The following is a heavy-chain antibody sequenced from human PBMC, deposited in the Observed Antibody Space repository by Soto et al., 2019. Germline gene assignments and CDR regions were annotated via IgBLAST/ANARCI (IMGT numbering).Heavy chain of an antibody. CDR1: GYTLTELS. V-gene: IGHV1-24*01. D-gene: IGHD4-4*01. CDR2: FDPEDGET. Sequence: GASVKVSCKVSGYTLTELSMHWVRQAPGKGLEWMGGFDPEDGETIYAQKFQGRVTMTEDTSTDTAYMELSSLRSEDTAVYYCATYSHRGIRQDWFDPWGQGTLVTVSS. CDR3: ATYSHRGIRQDWFDP. J-gene: IGHJ5*02.